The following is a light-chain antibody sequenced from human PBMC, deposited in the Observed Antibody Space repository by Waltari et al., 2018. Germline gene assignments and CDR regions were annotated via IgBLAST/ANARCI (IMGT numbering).Light chain of an antibody. CDR3: QQYSSYTT. Sequence: DIQMTQSPSTLSASVGDRVTITCRASQSISSWLAWYQQKPGKAPKLLIYKASNLESGVPSRFSGSGSGTEFTLTISSLQPDDFATYCCQQYSSYTTFGQGTKVEIK. J-gene: IGKJ1*01. CDR2: KAS. V-gene: IGKV1-5*03. CDR1: QSISSW.